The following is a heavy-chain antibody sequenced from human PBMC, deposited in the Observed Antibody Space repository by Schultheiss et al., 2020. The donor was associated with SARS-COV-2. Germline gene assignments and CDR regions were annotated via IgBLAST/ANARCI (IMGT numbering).Heavy chain of an antibody. V-gene: IGHV4-34*01. D-gene: IGHD6-6*01. CDR1: GGSFSGYY. J-gene: IGHJ5*02. CDR3: ARGRFKLAARKNWFDP. CDR2: INHSGNT. Sequence: SETLSLTCAVYGGSFSGYYWSWIRQPPGKALEWIGEINHSGNTNYDPSLKTRVTISVDTSKSQFSLNLNSVTAADTAVYYCARGRFKLAARKNWFDPWGQGTLVTVSS.